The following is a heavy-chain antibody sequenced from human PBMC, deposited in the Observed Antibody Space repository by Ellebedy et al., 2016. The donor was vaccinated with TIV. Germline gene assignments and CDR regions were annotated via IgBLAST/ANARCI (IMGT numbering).Heavy chain of an antibody. CDR3: ARAGGGVAQYSSSSLSAFHI. CDR2: IDSGGTT. Sequence: PGGSLRLSCAASGFTFGNHAINWVRQAPGKGLEWVAVIDSGGTTYYADSVKGRFTISRDNSKNTLYLQMNSLRADDTAVYYCARAGGGVAQYSSSSLSAFHIWGQGTMVTVSS. V-gene: IGHV3-66*01. D-gene: IGHD5-18*01. J-gene: IGHJ3*02. CDR1: GFTFGNHA.